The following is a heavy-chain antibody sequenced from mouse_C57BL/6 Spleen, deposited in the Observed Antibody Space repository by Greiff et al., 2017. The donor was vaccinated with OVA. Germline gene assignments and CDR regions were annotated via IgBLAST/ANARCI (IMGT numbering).Heavy chain of an antibody. J-gene: IGHJ2*01. CDR2: IDPSDRYT. V-gene: IGHV1-50*01. Sequence: QVQLQQPGAELVKPGASVKLSCKASGYTFTSYWMQWVKQRPGQGLEWIGEIDPSDRYTNYNQKFKGKATLTVDTSSSTAYMQLSSLTSEDSAVYYCARRWLLLYFDYWGQGTTLTVSS. D-gene: IGHD2-3*01. CDR1: GYTFTSYW. CDR3: ARRWLLLYFDY.